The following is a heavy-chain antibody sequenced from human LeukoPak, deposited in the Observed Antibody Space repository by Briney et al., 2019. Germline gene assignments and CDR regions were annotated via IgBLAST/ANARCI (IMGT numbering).Heavy chain of an antibody. CDR3: ASETLYGSGSYYLLGY. CDR1: GYTFTGYY. D-gene: IGHD3-10*01. J-gene: IGHJ4*02. Sequence: GASVKVSCKASGYTFTGYYMHWVRQAPGQGLEWMGWINPNSGGTNYAQKFQGRVTMTRDTSISTAYMELSRLRSDDTAVYYCASETLYGSGSYYLLGYWGQGTLVTVSS. CDR2: INPNSGGT. V-gene: IGHV1-2*02.